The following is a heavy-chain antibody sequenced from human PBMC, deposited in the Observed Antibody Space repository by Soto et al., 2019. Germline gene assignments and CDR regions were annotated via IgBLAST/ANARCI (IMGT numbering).Heavy chain of an antibody. J-gene: IGHJ6*02. V-gene: IGHV3-30*18. Sequence: GWSLRLSCAPSGFTFSSYGMHWVRQAPGQGLEWVAVISYDGSNKYYADSVKGRFTISRDNSKNTLYLQMNSLRAEDTAVYYCSKDDSYGLYYYYYGMDVCGQGT. CDR1: GFTFSSYG. D-gene: IGHD5-18*01. CDR3: SKDDSYGLYYYYYGMDV. CDR2: ISYDGSNK.